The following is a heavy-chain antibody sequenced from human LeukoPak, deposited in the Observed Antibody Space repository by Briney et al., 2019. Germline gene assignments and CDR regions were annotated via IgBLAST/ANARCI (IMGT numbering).Heavy chain of an antibody. CDR2: INHSGST. CDR3: ARGGVGDCSGGSCFDLDY. D-gene: IGHD2-15*01. J-gene: IGHJ4*02. CDR1: GGSFSGYY. Sequence: PSETLSLTCAVYGGSFSGYYWSWIRQPPGKGLEWTGEINHSGSTNYNPSLKSRVTISVDTSKDQFSLKLSSVTAADTAVYYCARGGVGDCSGGSCFDLDYWGQGTLVTVSS. V-gene: IGHV4-34*01.